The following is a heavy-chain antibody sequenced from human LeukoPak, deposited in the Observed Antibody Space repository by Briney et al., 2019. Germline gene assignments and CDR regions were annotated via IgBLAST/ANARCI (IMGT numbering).Heavy chain of an antibody. J-gene: IGHJ5*02. CDR2: IYYSGST. CDR1: GGSISSYY. D-gene: IGHD6-19*01. V-gene: IGHV4-59*08. CDR3: AGGLYSSGWPFDP. Sequence: SETLSLTCTVSGGSISSYYWRWIRQPPGKGLEWIGYIYYSGSTNSNPSLKSRVTISVDTSKNQLSLNLCSVTAAGTAVCYCAGGLYSSGWPFDPWGQGTLVTVSS.